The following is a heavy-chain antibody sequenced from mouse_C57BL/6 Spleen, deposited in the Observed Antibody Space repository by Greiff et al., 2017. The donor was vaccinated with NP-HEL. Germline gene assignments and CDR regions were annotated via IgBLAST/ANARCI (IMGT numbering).Heavy chain of an antibody. D-gene: IGHD2-3*01. CDR3: ARKGVYDGYYAYAMDY. Sequence: VKLVESGPGLVQPSQSLSITCTVSGFSLTSYGVHWVRQSPGKGLEWLGVIWSGGSTAYNAAFISRLSISKDNSKSQVFFKMNSLQADDTAIYYCARKGVYDGYYAYAMDYWGQGTSVTVSS. J-gene: IGHJ4*01. V-gene: IGHV2-2*01. CDR1: GFSLTSYG. CDR2: IWSGGST.